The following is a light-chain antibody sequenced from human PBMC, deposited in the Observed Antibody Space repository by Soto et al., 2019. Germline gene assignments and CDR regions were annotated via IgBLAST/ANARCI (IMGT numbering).Light chain of an antibody. V-gene: IGKV3-11*01. CDR1: QSVSSY. CDR3: QQRSNWPPFT. CDR2: DAY. J-gene: IGKJ3*01. Sequence: EIVLTQSPATLSLSPGERATLSCRASQSVSSYLAWYQQKPGQAPRLLIYDAYNRATGIPARFSGSGSGTDFTLTISSLEPEDFAVYYCQQRSNWPPFTFGPGTKVDIK.